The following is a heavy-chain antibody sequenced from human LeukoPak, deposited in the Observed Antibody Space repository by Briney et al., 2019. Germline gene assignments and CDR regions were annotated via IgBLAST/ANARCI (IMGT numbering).Heavy chain of an antibody. Sequence: PSETLSLTCAVYGGSFSGYYWSWIRQPPGKGLEWIGEINHSGSTNYNPSLKSRVTISVDTSKNQFSLKLSSVTAADTAVYYCAREAFIAVAGTIGYYYGMDVWGQGTTVTVSS. V-gene: IGHV4-34*01. CDR3: AREAFIAVAGTIGYYYGMDV. D-gene: IGHD6-19*01. CDR1: GGSFSGYY. J-gene: IGHJ6*02. CDR2: INHSGST.